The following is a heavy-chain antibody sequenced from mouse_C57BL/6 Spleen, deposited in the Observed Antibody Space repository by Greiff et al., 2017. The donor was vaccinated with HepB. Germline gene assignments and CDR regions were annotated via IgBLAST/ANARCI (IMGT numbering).Heavy chain of an antibody. V-gene: IGHV5-17*01. Sequence: DVMLVESGGGLVKPGGSLKLSCAASGFTFSDYGMHWVRQAPEKGLEWVAYISSGSSTIYYADTVKGRFTISRDNAKNTLFLQMTSLRSEDTAMYYCARTVTTVVAPGYWGQGTTLTVSS. CDR3: ARTVTTVVAPGY. J-gene: IGHJ2*01. CDR1: GFTFSDYG. CDR2: ISSGSSTI. D-gene: IGHD1-1*01.